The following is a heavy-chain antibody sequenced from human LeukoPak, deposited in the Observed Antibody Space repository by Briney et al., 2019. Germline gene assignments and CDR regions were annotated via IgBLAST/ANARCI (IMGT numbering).Heavy chain of an antibody. CDR3: ARFNPTGGMDV. V-gene: IGHV4-34*01. J-gene: IGHJ6*02. Sequence: SETLSLTCAVYGGSFSGYYWSWIRQPPGKGLEWIGEINHSGSTNYNPSLKSRVTLSVDTSKNQFSLKLTSVTAADTAVYSCARFNPTGGMDVWGQGTTVTVSS. CDR1: GGSFSGYY. CDR2: INHSGST.